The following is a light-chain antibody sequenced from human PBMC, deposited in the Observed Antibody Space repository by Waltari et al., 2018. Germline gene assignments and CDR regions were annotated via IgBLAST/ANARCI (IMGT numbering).Light chain of an antibody. CDR2: DAS. Sequence: EIVLTQSPGTLSLSPGERATLSCRASQSVGSNYVAWYQQVPGQAPRLLIYDASIRATSSPDRFSGSGSGTGFSLTISRLEPEDVGVYHCQQYGSSPLTFGGGTKVEIK. J-gene: IGKJ4*01. CDR1: QSVGSNY. CDR3: QQYGSSPLT. V-gene: IGKV3-20*01.